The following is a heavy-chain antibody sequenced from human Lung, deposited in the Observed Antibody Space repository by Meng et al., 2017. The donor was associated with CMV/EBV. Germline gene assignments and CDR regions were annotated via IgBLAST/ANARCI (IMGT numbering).Heavy chain of an antibody. CDR3: ARWATANYYYYGMDV. J-gene: IGHJ6*02. V-gene: IGHV4-34*01. Sequence: SETLSLXXAVYGGSFSGYYWSWIRQPPGKGLEWIGEINHSGSTNYNPSLKSRVTISVDTSKNQFSLKLSSVTAADTAVYYCARWATANYYYYGMDVWGQGTTVXVSS. D-gene: IGHD5-24*01. CDR2: INHSGST. CDR1: GGSFSGYY.